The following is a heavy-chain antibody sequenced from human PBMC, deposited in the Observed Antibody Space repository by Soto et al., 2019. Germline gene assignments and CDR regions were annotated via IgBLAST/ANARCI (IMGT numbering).Heavy chain of an antibody. J-gene: IGHJ4*02. V-gene: IGHV1-18*04. CDR3: ARILVRGAKWDY. CDR1: GYTFTSYY. CDR2: ISAYNGNT. Sequence: ASVKVSCKASGYTFTSYYMYWVRQAPGQGLEWMGWISAYNGNTNYAQKLQGRVTMTTDTSTSTAYMELRSLRSDDTAVYYCARILVRGAKWDYWGQGTLVTAPQ. D-gene: IGHD3-10*01.